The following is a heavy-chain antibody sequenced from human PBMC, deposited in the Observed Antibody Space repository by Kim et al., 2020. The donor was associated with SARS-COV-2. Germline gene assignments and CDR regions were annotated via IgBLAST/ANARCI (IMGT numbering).Heavy chain of an antibody. J-gene: IGHJ5*02. Sequence: ASVKVSCKASGYTFTGYYMHWVRQAPGQGLEWMGWINPNSGGTNYAQKFQGRVTMTRDTSISTAYMELSRLRSDDTAVYYCARVQDQIFGVVRGWFDPWGQGTLVTVSS. CDR2: INPNSGGT. V-gene: IGHV1-2*02. CDR1: GYTFTGYY. CDR3: ARVQDQIFGVVRGWFDP. D-gene: IGHD3-3*01.